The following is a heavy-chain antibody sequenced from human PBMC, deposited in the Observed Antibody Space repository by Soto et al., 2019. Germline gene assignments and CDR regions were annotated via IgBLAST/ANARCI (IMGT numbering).Heavy chain of an antibody. D-gene: IGHD2-2*01. V-gene: IGHV1-46*01. Sequence: EASVKVSCKASGYTFTSYYMHWVRQALGQGLEWMGIINPSGGSTSYAQKFQDRATMTRDTSTSTVYMELSSLRSEDRAVYYCARTYCSSTSCYARTIYGMDVWGQGTTVTVSS. J-gene: IGHJ6*02. CDR3: ARTYCSSTSCYARTIYGMDV. CDR2: INPSGGST. CDR1: GYTFTSYY.